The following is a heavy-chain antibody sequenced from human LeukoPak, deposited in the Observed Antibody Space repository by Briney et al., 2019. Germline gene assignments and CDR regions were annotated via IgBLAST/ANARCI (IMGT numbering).Heavy chain of an antibody. CDR2: INPSGGST. CDR1: GYTFTSYY. D-gene: IGHD6-25*01. Sequence: ASVKVSCKASGYTFTSYYMHWVRQAPGQGLEWMGIINPSGGSTSYAQKFQGRVTMTRDTSTSTVYMELSRLRSDDTAVYYCAREGAAAEDVNWFDPWGQGTLVTVSS. J-gene: IGHJ5*02. V-gene: IGHV1-46*01. CDR3: AREGAAAEDVNWFDP.